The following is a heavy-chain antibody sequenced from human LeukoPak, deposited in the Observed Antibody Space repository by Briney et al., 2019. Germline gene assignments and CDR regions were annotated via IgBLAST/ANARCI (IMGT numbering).Heavy chain of an antibody. CDR3: ASALWYYYGSGSYGSYYGMDV. J-gene: IGHJ6*02. CDR2: IYSGGST. D-gene: IGHD3-10*01. V-gene: IGHV3-66*01. Sequence: GGSLRLSCAASGFTVSSNYMSWVRQAPGKGLEWVSVIYSGGSTYYADSVKGRFTISRDNSKNTLYLQMNSLRAEDTAVYYCASALWYYYGSGSYGSYYGMDVWGQGTTVTVSS. CDR1: GFTVSSNY.